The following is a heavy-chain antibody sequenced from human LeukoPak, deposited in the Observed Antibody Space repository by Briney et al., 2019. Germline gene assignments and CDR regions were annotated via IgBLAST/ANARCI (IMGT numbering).Heavy chain of an antibody. CDR3: ARGMVRWYRFDY. D-gene: IGHD4-23*01. CDR2: IYSGGST. J-gene: IGHJ4*02. CDR1: GFTFSSYA. V-gene: IGHV3-53*01. Sequence: PGGSLRLSCAASGFTFSSYAMSWVRQAPGKGLEWVSVIYSGGSTYYADSVKGRFTISRDNSKNTLYLQMNSLRAEDTAVYYCARGMVRWYRFDYWGQGTLVTVSS.